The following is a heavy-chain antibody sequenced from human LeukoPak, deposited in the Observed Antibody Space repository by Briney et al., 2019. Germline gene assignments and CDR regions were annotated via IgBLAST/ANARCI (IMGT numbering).Heavy chain of an antibody. J-gene: IGHJ6*02. V-gene: IGHV4-34*01. CDR3: ARAPIVVVVAASSQGRGMDV. Sequence: SETLSLTCAAYGGSFSGYYWSWIRQPPGKGLEWIGEINHSGSTNYNPSLKSRVTISVDTSKNQFSLKLSSVTAADTAVYYCARAPIVVVVAASSQGRGMDVWGQGTTVTVSS. D-gene: IGHD2-15*01. CDR1: GGSFSGYY. CDR2: INHSGST.